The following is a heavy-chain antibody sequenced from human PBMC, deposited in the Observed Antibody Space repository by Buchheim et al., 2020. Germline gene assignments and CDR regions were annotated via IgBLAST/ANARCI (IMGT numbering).Heavy chain of an antibody. Sequence: QVQLVESGGGVVQPGRSLRLSCAASGFTFSSYGMHWVRQAPGKGLEWVAVISYDGSNKYYADSVKGRFTISRDNSKNTLYLQMNSLRAEDTAVYYCAKDPGVRYYYDSSGSYGDYWGQGTL. CDR1: GFTFSSYG. V-gene: IGHV3-30*18. CDR3: AKDPGVRYYYDSSGSYGDY. D-gene: IGHD3-22*01. CDR2: ISYDGSNK. J-gene: IGHJ4*02.